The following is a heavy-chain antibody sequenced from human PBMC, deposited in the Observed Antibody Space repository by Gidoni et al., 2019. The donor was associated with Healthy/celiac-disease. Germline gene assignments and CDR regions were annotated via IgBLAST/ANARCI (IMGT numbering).Heavy chain of an antibody. CDR1: GFTFSSYE. V-gene: IGHV3-48*03. D-gene: IGHD3-10*01. J-gene: IGHJ3*02. Sequence: EVQLVESGGGLVQPGGSLRLSCAASGFTFSSYEMNWVRQAPGKGLDWVSYISSSGSTIYYADAVKGRFTISRDNAKNSLYLQMNSLRAEDTAVYYCARDGKEYYYGSGSAFDIWGQGTMVTVSS. CDR3: ARDGKEYYYGSGSAFDI. CDR2: ISSSGSTI.